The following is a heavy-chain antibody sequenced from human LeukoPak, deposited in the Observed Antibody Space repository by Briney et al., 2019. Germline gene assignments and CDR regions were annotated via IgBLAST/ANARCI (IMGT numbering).Heavy chain of an antibody. Sequence: SQTLSLTCAISGDSVSSSSDAWNWIRQSPSRGLEWLGRTYYRSNDYAVSVKTRMTINVDTSKNQVSLQLSSVTPGDTAVYYCARGRNNAFDIWGHGTMVTVSS. V-gene: IGHV6-1*01. J-gene: IGHJ3*02. D-gene: IGHD1/OR15-1a*01. CDR1: GDSVSSSSDA. CDR2: TYYRSN. CDR3: ARGRNNAFDI.